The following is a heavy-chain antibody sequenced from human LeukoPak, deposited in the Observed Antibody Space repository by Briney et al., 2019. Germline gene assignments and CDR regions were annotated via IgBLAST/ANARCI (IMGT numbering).Heavy chain of an antibody. D-gene: IGHD3-22*01. V-gene: IGHV3-9*01. CDR1: GFTFDDYA. J-gene: IGHJ4*02. CDR2: ISWNSGSI. Sequence: GGSLRLSCAASGFTFDDYAMHWVRQAPGKGLEWVSGISWNSGSIGYADSVKGRFTISRDNAKNSLYLQMNSLRAEDTALYYCAKDLLIEYDSSGFDYWGQGTLVTVFS. CDR3: AKDLLIEYDSSGFDY.